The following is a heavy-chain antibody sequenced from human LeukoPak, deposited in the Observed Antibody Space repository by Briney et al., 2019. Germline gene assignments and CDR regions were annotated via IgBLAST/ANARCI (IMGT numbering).Heavy chain of an antibody. CDR1: GGSISSSSYY. CDR2: IYYSGST. V-gene: IGHV4-39*01. D-gene: IGHD2-2*02. CDR3: ASDPYCSSTSCYTD. J-gene: IGHJ4*02. Sequence: SETLSLTCTVSGGSISSSSYYWGWIRQPPGKGLEWIGSIYYSGSTYYHPSLKGRVTISVDTSKNQFSLKLSSVTAADTAVYYCASDPYCSSTSCYTDWGQGTLVTVSS.